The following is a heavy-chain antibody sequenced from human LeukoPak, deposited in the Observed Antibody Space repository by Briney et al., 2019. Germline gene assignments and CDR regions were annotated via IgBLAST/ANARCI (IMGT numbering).Heavy chain of an antibody. Sequence: GGSLRLSCAASGFTFSNDDMNWVRQAPGKGLEWVSGISGDGSRTWYAGSVKGRFTISRDNSKNTLSLQMNSLRAEDTAVYYCAKVNWCSASCADAWGQGTLVTVSS. D-gene: IGHD2-2*01. CDR2: ISGDGSRT. CDR1: GFTFSNDD. CDR3: AKVNWCSASCADA. J-gene: IGHJ4*02. V-gene: IGHV3-23*01.